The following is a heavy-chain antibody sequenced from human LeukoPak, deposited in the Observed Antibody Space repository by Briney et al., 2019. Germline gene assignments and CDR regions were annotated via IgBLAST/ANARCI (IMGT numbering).Heavy chain of an antibody. J-gene: IGHJ5*02. V-gene: IGHV3-30*01. D-gene: IGHD1-26*01. Sequence: PGRSLRLSCAASGFTFSSYAMHWVRQAPGKGLEWVAVISYDGSNKYYADSVKGRFTISRDNSKNTLYLQMNGLRAEDTAVYYCARSARRWELLNWFDPWGQGTLVTVSS. CDR2: ISYDGSNK. CDR1: GFTFSSYA. CDR3: ARSARRWELLNWFDP.